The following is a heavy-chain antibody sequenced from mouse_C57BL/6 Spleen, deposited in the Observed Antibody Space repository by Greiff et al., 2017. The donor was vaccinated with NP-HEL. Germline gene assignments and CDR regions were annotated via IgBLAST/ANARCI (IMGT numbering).Heavy chain of an antibody. Sequence: VQLQQSGAELAKPGASVKLSCKASGYTFTSYWMHWVKQRPGQGLEWIGYINPSSGYTKYNQKFKDKATLTADKSSSTAYMQLSSLTYADSAVYYCARRDSSGGDAMDYWGQGTSVTVSS. J-gene: IGHJ4*01. D-gene: IGHD3-2*02. V-gene: IGHV1-7*01. CDR2: INPSSGYT. CDR3: ARRDSSGGDAMDY. CDR1: GYTFTSYW.